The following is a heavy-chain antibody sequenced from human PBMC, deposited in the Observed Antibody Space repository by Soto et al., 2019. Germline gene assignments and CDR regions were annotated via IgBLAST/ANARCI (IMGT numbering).Heavy chain of an antibody. CDR3: AREKIGDFWSGYYGGHYGMDV. Sequence: ASVKVSCKAPGYAFTGYYMHWVRQAPGQRLEWMEWINPNSGGTNYAQKFQGWVTMTRDTSISTAYMELSRLRSDDTAVYYCAREKIGDFWSGYYGGHYGMDVWGQGTTVTVSS. J-gene: IGHJ6*02. CDR2: INPNSGGT. D-gene: IGHD3-3*01. CDR1: GYAFTGYY. V-gene: IGHV1-2*04.